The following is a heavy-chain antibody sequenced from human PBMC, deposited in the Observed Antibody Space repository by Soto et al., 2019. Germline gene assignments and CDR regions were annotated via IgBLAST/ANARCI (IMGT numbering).Heavy chain of an antibody. CDR3: ARAKARDCSSTSCYGLAFDI. CDR1: GGSISSYY. CDR2: IYYSGST. J-gene: IGHJ3*02. Sequence: SETLSLTCTVSGGSISSYYWSWIRQPPGKGLEWIGYIYYSGSTNYNPSLKSRVTISVDTSKNQFSLKLSSVTAADTAVYYCARAKARDCSSTSCYGLAFDIWGQGTMVTV. V-gene: IGHV4-59*01. D-gene: IGHD2-2*01.